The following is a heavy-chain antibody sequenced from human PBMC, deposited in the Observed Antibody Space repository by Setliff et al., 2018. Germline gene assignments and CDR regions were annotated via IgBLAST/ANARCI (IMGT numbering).Heavy chain of an antibody. CDR1: GFTFSSYS. CDR2: ISGSGGST. CDR3: AKGGTTITIFGVVITDAFDI. J-gene: IGHJ3*02. Sequence: GGSLRLSCAASGFTFSSYSMNWVRQAPGKGLEWVSSISGSGGSTYYADSVKGRFTISRDNSKNTLYLQMNSLRAEDTAVYYCAKGGTTITIFGVVITDAFDIWGQGTMVTVSS. V-gene: IGHV3-23*01. D-gene: IGHD3-3*01.